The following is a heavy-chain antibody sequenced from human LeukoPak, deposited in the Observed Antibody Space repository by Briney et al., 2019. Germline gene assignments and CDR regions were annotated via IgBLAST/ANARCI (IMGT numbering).Heavy chain of an antibody. J-gene: IGHJ3*02. CDR1: GGSLSRYY. CDR3: VRHIERAQADDRFDI. D-gene: IGHD1-26*01. V-gene: IGHV4-59*08. CDR2: IYYSGST. Sequence: PSETLSLTCTGCGGSLSRYYWSWIRPPPGKGLEGMGYIYYSGSTNYNPSLMSRVTISVDPSKNQYSLKLSTVTAADTAVYYCVRHIERAQADDRFDIWGQGTMVTVSS.